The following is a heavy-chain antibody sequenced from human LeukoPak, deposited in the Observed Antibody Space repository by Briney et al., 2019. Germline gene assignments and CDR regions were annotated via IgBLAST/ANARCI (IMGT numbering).Heavy chain of an antibody. CDR2: IYYSGST. Sequence: SETLSLTCTVSGGSISSYYWSWIRQPPGKGLEWIGYIYYSGSTNYNPSLKSRVTISVDTSKNQFSLKLSSVTAADTAVYYCAREGNVLLWFGEPYHAFDIWGQGTMVTVSS. D-gene: IGHD3-10*01. J-gene: IGHJ3*02. V-gene: IGHV4-59*01. CDR1: GGSISSYY. CDR3: AREGNVLLWFGEPYHAFDI.